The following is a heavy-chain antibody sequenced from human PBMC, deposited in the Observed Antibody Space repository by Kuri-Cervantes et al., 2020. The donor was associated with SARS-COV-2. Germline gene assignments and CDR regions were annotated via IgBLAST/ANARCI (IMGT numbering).Heavy chain of an antibody. CDR2: ISYDGSNK. D-gene: IGHD2-15*01. J-gene: IGHJ4*02. CDR3: AKDQHGIVVVVAAIDY. V-gene: IGHV3-30*18. Sequence: GESLKISCAVSGFTFTSHAMHWVRQAPGKGLEWVALISYDGSNKFYADSVKGRFTISGDNSKNTLYLQMNSLRAEDTAVYYCAKDQHGIVVVVAAIDYWGQGTLVTVSS. CDR1: GFTFTSHA.